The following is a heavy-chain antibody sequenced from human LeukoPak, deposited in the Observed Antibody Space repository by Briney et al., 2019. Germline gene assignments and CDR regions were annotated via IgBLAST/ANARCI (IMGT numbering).Heavy chain of an antibody. CDR1: GFTFSDYY. D-gene: IGHD6-13*01. V-gene: IGHV3-11*01. Sequence: PGRSLRLSCGASGFTFSDYYMTWIRQAPGKGLEWLSYISGSGAVVSYADSVKGRFTISRDNANNSVYLQMDRLRAEDTAVYYCARDRREAAYLGNRFDPRGQGALVTVSS. CDR3: ARDRREAAYLGNRFDP. J-gene: IGHJ5*01. CDR2: ISGSGAVV.